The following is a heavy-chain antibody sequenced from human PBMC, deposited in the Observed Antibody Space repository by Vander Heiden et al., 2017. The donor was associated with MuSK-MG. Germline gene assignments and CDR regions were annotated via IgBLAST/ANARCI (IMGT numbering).Heavy chain of an antibody. CDR2: INPDSGAT. D-gene: IGHD3-10*01. J-gene: IGHJ6*01. Sequence: QVQLAPSGPEVKGTGASVQVSCKASGYTFTGYYIHWVRQAPGQGLEWMGWINPDSGATKYAQKFQGRVTMTRDTSISTCYMELSSLRSDDTAIYHCAITSYYGTSPYYYFNGMDVWGQVTTVTVSS. CDR3: AITSYYGTSPYYYFNGMDV. CDR1: GYTFTGYY. V-gene: IGHV1-2*02.